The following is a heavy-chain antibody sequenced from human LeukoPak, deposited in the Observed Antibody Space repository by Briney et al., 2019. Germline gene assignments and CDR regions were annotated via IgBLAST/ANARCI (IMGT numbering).Heavy chain of an antibody. CDR3: AKDPRDPYYYYFYMDV. CDR1: GFTFSNYA. V-gene: IGHV3-23*01. Sequence: GGSLRLSCAASGFTFSNYALSWVRQAPGKGLEWVSGIGGGGDTTYYADSVKGRFTISRDNSRNTLFLQMNSLRAEDTAVYYCAKDPRDPYYYYFYMDVWGKGTTVTVSS. CDR2: IGGGGDTT. J-gene: IGHJ6*03.